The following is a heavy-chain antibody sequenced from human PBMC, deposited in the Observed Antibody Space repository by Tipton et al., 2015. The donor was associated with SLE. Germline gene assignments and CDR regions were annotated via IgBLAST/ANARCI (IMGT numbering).Heavy chain of an antibody. D-gene: IGHD2-21*01. V-gene: IGHV5-51*01. J-gene: IGHJ3*02. CDR2: IYPGDSDT. Sequence: VQLVQSGAEVKKPGESLKISCKGSGCSFTSYRIGWVRQMPGKGLEWMGIIYPGDSDTRYSPSFQGQVTISADTSIDTAYLQWTSLKASDTAIYYCARQQGDDGFDIWGQGTVVTVSS. CDR3: ARQQGDDGFDI. CDR1: GCSFTSYR.